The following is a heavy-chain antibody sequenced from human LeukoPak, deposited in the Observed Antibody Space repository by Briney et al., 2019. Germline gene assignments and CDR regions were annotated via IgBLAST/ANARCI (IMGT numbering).Heavy chain of an antibody. CDR1: GGTFSSYA. CDR3: ARDLPEVRGVIITGY. Sequence: SVKVSCKASGGTFSSYAISWVRQAPGQGLEWMGGIIPIFGTANYAQKFQGRVTITADESTSTAYMELSSLRSEDTAVYYCARDLPEVRGVIITGYWGQGTLVTVSS. D-gene: IGHD3-10*01. CDR2: IIPIFGTA. J-gene: IGHJ4*02. V-gene: IGHV1-69*01.